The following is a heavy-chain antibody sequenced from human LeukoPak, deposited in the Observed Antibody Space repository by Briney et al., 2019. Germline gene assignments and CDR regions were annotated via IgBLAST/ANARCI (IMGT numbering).Heavy chain of an antibody. J-gene: IGHJ4*02. CDR2: IYSDNT. CDR3: ARRAGAYSHPYDY. D-gene: IGHD4/OR15-4a*01. V-gene: IGHV3-53*01. CDR1: AFTVSTNS. Sequence: GGSLRLSFAASAFTVSTNSMSWVPQAPGKGLEWVSFIYSDNTHYSNSVKCRFTISSDNSNNTLYLQMNSLRAEDTAVYYCARRAGAYSHPYDYWGQGTLVTVSS.